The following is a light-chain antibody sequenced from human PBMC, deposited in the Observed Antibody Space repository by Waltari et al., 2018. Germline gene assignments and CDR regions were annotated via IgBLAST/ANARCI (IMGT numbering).Light chain of an antibody. CDR2: AAS. V-gene: IGKV1-9*01. J-gene: IGKJ4*01. CDR3: QQLNSYPLT. Sequence: DIQLTQSPSFLSASVGDRVPITCRASQGISSYLAWYQQKPGKAPKLLIYAASTLQSGVPSRFSGSGSGTEFTFTISSLQPEDFATYYCQQLNSYPLTFGGGTKVEIK. CDR1: QGISSY.